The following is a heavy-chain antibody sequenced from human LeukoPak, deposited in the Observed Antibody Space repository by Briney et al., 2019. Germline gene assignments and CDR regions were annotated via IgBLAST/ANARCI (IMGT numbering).Heavy chain of an antibody. D-gene: IGHD5-18*01. V-gene: IGHV1-69*13. J-gene: IGHJ4*02. Sequence: ASVKVSCKASGGTFSSYAISWVRQAPGQGLEWMGGIIPIFGTANYAQKFQGRVTITADESTSTAYMELSSLRSEDTAVYYCARSGYSYRKDFDYWGQGTLVTVSS. CDR1: GGTFSSYA. CDR2: IIPIFGTA. CDR3: ARSGYSYRKDFDY.